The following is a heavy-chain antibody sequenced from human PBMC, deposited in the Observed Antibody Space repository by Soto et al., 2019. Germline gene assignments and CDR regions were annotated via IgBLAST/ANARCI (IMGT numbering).Heavy chain of an antibody. J-gene: IGHJ5*02. D-gene: IGHD1-1*01. CDR2: IYYSGST. CDR1: GGSISSSSYY. V-gene: IGHV4-39*01. Sequence: SETLSLTCTVSGGSISSSSYYWGWIRQPPGKGLEWIGSIYYSGSTYYNPSLKSRVTISVDTSKNQFSLKLSSVTAADTAVYYCATELENNWFDPWGQGTLVTVSS. CDR3: ATELENNWFDP.